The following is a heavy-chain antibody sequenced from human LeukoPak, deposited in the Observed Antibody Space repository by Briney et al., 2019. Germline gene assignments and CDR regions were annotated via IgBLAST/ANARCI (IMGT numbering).Heavy chain of an antibody. J-gene: IGHJ4*02. CDR3: ARNPSTSMEF. V-gene: IGHV3-74*01. Sequence: GGSLRPSCAASGFTFSNYWMHWVRQTPGRGLVWVSRIKNDGSGTIYADSVKGRFTISRDNAKNTLYLQMNSLSAEDTAVYYCARNPSTSMEFWGQGTLVTVSS. CDR2: IKNDGSGT. CDR1: GFTFSNYW. D-gene: IGHD5-18*01.